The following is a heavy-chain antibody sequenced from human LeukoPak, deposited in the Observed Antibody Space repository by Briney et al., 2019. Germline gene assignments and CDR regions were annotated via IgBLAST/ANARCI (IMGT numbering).Heavy chain of an antibody. Sequence: SETLSLTCTVSGGSISSSSYYWVWIRQPPGKGLEWIATIYYSGSTYYNPSLKSRVTISVDTSNNQFSLTLSSVTAADTAVYYCARHSDYVGDSSLDTDAFDVWGRGTMVTVSS. V-gene: IGHV4-39*01. CDR3: ARHSDYVGDSSLDTDAFDV. D-gene: IGHD4-23*01. CDR1: GGSISSSSYY. CDR2: IYYSGST. J-gene: IGHJ3*01.